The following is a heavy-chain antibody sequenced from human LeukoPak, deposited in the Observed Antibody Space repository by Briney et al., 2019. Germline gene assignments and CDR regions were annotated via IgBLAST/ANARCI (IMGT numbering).Heavy chain of an antibody. CDR3: ARGGSAWYIDS. V-gene: IGHV4-34*01. D-gene: IGHD6-13*01. Sequence: SETLSLTCAVSGGSFGEYYWSWLRQAPGKGLEWLGEINQSGRTNYNPFLESRVTISRGTPKNQFSLWLSSVTAADTAIYYCARGGSAWYIDSWGKGILVTVSS. J-gene: IGHJ4*02. CDR2: INQSGRT. CDR1: GGSFGEYY.